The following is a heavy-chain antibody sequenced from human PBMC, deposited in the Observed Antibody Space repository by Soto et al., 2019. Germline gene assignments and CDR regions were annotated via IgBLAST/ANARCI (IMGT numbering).Heavy chain of an antibody. CDR2: ISGSGGST. D-gene: IGHD6-19*01. J-gene: IGHJ3*02. Sequence: GGSLRLSCAASGFTFSSYAMSWVRQAPGKGLEWVSAISGSGGSTYYADSVKGRFTISRDNSKNTLNLQMNSLRAEDTAVYYCAKVVGGGRAVAGFLHAFDIWGQGTMVTVSS. CDR1: GFTFSSYA. V-gene: IGHV3-23*01. CDR3: AKVVGGGRAVAGFLHAFDI.